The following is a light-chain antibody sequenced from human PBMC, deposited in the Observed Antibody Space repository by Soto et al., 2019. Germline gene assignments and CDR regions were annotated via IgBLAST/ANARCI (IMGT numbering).Light chain of an antibody. CDR2: DVS. J-gene: IGLJ3*02. CDR3: PSYASTSTWV. Sequence: QSALTQPASVSGSPGQAITISCTGTSSDIGDYDYVSWYQQHPGKAPKLMIYDVSDRPSGVSNSFSGSKSGNTAYLTISGLDADDEADYYCPSYASTSTWVFGGGTELTVL. CDR1: SSDIGDYDY. V-gene: IGLV2-14*03.